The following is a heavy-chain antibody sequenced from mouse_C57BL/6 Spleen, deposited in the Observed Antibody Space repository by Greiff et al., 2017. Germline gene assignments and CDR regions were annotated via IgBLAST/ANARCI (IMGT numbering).Heavy chain of an antibody. D-gene: IGHD2-4*01. V-gene: IGHV14-2*01. CDR2: IDPEDGET. CDR3: ARCPYDYDWYFDV. J-gene: IGHJ1*03. Sequence: VQLKESGAELVKPGASVKLSCTASGFNIKDYYMHWVKQRTEQGLEWIGRIDPEDGETKYAPKSQGKATITADTSSNTAYLQLSSLTSEDTAVYYWARCPYDYDWYFDVWGTGTTVTVSS. CDR1: GFNIKDYY.